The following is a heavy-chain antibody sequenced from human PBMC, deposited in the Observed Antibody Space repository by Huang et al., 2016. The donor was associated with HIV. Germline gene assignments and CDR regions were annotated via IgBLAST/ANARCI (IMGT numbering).Heavy chain of an antibody. CDR2: IHPGNGRI. J-gene: IGHJ3*01. CDR3: ARAARGDGYHGAFDV. Sequence: QVQLVQSGAEFKKPGTSLKLSCAASGYIFTTYSIHWFRRVPGQSLPWLGVIHPGNGRIPFLHSFTGRVILSRDLSAATVYMQLSGLTADDTATYFCARAARGDGYHGAFDVWGQGTMVTV. CDR1: GYIFTTYS. V-gene: IGHV1-3*01. D-gene: IGHD2-2*03.